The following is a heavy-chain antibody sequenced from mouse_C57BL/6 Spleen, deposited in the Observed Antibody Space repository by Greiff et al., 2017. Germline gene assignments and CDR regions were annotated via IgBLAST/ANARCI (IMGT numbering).Heavy chain of an antibody. CDR3: ASPLYYRAMDY. CDR2: ISYDGSN. D-gene: IGHD2-14*01. Sequence: EVKLMESGPGLVKPSQSLSLTCSVTGYSITSGYYWNWIRQFPGNKLEWMGYISYDGSNNYNPSLKNRISITRDTSKNTFFLKLNSVTTEDTATYYCASPLYYRAMDYWGQGTSVTVSS. CDR1: GYSITSGYY. J-gene: IGHJ4*01. V-gene: IGHV3-6*01.